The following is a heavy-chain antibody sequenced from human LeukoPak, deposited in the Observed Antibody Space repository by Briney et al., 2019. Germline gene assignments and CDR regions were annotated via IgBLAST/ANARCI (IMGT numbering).Heavy chain of an antibody. Sequence: GGSLRLSCAASEFTFSSYAMQWVRQAPGKGLEWVSGISISGGSTLYADSVKGRFTISRDNSKNTLYLQMNSLRAEDTAVYYCAKYVSAKGPPYALDVWGQGTPVTASS. CDR2: ISISGGST. V-gene: IGHV3-23*01. CDR3: AKYVSAKGPPYALDV. CDR1: EFTFSSYA. J-gene: IGHJ6*02. D-gene: IGHD2/OR15-2a*01.